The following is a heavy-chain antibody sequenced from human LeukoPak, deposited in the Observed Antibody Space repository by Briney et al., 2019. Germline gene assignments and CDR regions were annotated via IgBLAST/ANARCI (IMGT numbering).Heavy chain of an antibody. D-gene: IGHD3-16*02. Sequence: GASVKVSCKASRYTFTSYAMHWVRQAPGQRLEWMGWSNAGNGNTKYSQEFQGRVTITRDTSASTAYMELSSLGSEDMAVYYCAREGWPGVYYDYVWGSYRPLDYWGQGTLVTVSS. CDR1: RYTFTSYA. J-gene: IGHJ4*02. CDR2: SNAGNGNT. CDR3: AREGWPGVYYDYVWGSYRPLDY. V-gene: IGHV1-3*02.